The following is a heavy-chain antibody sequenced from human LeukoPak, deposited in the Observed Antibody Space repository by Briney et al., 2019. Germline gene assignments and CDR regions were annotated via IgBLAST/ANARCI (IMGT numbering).Heavy chain of an antibody. J-gene: IGHJ4*02. CDR2: ISGSGGST. Sequence: GGSLRLSCAASGFTFSSYAMSWVRQAPGKGLEWVSAISGSGGSTYYADSVKGRFTISRDNSKNTLYLQMNSLRAEDTALYYCAKSSYYDTSGSYREYYFDYWGQGALVTVSS. D-gene: IGHD3-22*01. V-gene: IGHV3-23*01. CDR3: AKSSYYDTSGSYREYYFDY. CDR1: GFTFSSYA.